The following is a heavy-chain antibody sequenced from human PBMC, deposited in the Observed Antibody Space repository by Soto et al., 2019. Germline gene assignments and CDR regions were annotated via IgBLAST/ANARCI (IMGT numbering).Heavy chain of an antibody. CDR1: GDSISTFY. D-gene: IGHD3-10*01. V-gene: IGHV4-59*01. CDR3: ARQRGNYFDY. J-gene: IGHJ4*02. Sequence: SETLSLTCTVSGDSISTFYWSWIRQPPGKGLEWIGYIYYTGSTNYNPSLKSRVTMSVDTSKKQFSLKLSSVTAADTAVYYCARQRGNYFDYWGQGTLDTVSS. CDR2: IYYTGST.